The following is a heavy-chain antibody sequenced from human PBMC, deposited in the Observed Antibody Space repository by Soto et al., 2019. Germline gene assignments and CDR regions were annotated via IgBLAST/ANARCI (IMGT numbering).Heavy chain of an antibody. D-gene: IGHD4-17*01. J-gene: IGHJ3*02. Sequence: SXTLSLTCAVYGGYFSGYYWSWIRHPPGKGLEWIGEINHSGSTNYNPSLKSRVTISVDTSKNQFSLKLSSVTAADTAVYYCARVGVDGDYVDAFDIWGQGTMVTVSS. CDR1: GGYFSGYY. CDR2: INHSGST. V-gene: IGHV4-34*01. CDR3: ARVGVDGDYVDAFDI.